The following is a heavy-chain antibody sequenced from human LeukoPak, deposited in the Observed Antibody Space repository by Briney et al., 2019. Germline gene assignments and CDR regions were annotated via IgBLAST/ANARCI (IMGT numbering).Heavy chain of an antibody. D-gene: IGHD3-22*01. CDR2: FDPEDGET. Sequence: ASVKVSCKVSGYTLTELSMHWVRQAPGKGLEWMGGFDPEDGETIYAQKFQGRVTMPEDTSTDTAYMELSSLRSEDTAVYYCATNPGDSSGYYDAAFDIWGQGTMVTASS. CDR3: ATNPGDSSGYYDAAFDI. CDR1: GYTLTELS. V-gene: IGHV1-24*01. J-gene: IGHJ3*02.